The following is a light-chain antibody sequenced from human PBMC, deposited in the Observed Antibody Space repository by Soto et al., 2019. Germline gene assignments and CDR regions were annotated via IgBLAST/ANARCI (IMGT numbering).Light chain of an antibody. J-gene: IGKJ4*01. CDR2: AAS. V-gene: IGKV1-39*01. CDR3: QQSYSTPLT. CDR1: QGIRND. Sequence: DIQMTQSPSSLSASVGDRVTITCRASQGIRNDLSWYQQKPGKAPKRLIYAASSLQGGVPSRFSGSGSGTEFTLTINSQQPEDFATYYCQQSYSTPLTFGGGTKVDIK.